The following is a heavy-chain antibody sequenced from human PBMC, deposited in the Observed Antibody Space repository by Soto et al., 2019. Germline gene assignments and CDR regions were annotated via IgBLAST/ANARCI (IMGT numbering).Heavy chain of an antibody. CDR2: IYYSGST. V-gene: IGHV4-30-4*01. J-gene: IGHJ4*02. CDR3: ARTLRRGHPFDY. D-gene: IGHD3-10*01. CDR1: GGSISSYDYY. Sequence: SETLSLTCTVSGGSISSYDYYWSWIRQPPGKGLECIGYIYYSGSTYYNPSLKSRVTISVDTSKNQFSLKLSSVTAADTAVYYCARTLRRGHPFDYWGQGILVTVS.